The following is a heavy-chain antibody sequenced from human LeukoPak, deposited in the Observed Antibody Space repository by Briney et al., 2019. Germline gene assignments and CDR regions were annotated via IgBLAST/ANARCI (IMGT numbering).Heavy chain of an antibody. Sequence: PGGSLRLSCAASGFTFCTYAMTWVRQAPGKGLEWVSVISGSGGSTNYADSVKGRFIISRDNSRNTLFLQMNSLRAEDTAVYYCAKHHYSSSRDYFDYWGQGTLVTVSS. J-gene: IGHJ4*02. V-gene: IGHV3-23*01. CDR1: GFTFCTYA. D-gene: IGHD6-13*01. CDR2: ISGSGGST. CDR3: AKHHYSSSRDYFDY.